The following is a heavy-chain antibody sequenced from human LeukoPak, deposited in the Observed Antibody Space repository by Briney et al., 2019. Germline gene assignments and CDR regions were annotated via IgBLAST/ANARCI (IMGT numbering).Heavy chain of an antibody. CDR2: ISGSGGST. J-gene: IGHJ6*03. D-gene: IGHD2-2*01. V-gene: IGHV3-23*01. CDR3: AKASDGPYYYYMDV. Sequence: GGSLRLSCAASGFTFSSYAMSWVRQAPGKGLEWVSAISGSGGSTYYADSVKGRFTISRDNSKNTLYLQMNSLRAEDTAVYYCAKASDGPYYYYMDVWGKGTTVTVSS. CDR1: GFTFSSYA.